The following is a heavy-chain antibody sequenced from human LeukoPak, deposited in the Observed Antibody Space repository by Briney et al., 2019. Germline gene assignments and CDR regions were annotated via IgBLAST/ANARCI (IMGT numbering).Heavy chain of an antibody. Sequence: GSLRLSCAASGFTFSSYAMSWVRQAPGKGLEWVSAISGSGGSTYYADSVKGRFTISRDNSKNTLYLQMNSLRAEDTAVYYCAKDGAIMVRGVITFDYWGQGTLVTVSS. V-gene: IGHV3-23*01. CDR3: AKDGAIMVRGVITFDY. D-gene: IGHD3-10*01. CDR2: ISGSGGST. J-gene: IGHJ4*02. CDR1: GFTFSSYA.